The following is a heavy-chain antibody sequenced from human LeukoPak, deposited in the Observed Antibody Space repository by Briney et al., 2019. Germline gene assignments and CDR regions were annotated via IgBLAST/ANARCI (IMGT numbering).Heavy chain of an antibody. Sequence: SETLSLTCTVSGVSMSSGAFYWSQIRQHPGKGLEWIGNIYYSGSTYYNPSLKSRVTISVDGSKNQFSLKLTSVTAADTAVYYCARAFPFDDYGDPDAFDIWGQGTMVTVSS. CDR1: GVSMSSGAFY. J-gene: IGHJ3*02. CDR3: ARAFPFDDYGDPDAFDI. D-gene: IGHD4-17*01. V-gene: IGHV4-30-4*08. CDR2: IYYSGST.